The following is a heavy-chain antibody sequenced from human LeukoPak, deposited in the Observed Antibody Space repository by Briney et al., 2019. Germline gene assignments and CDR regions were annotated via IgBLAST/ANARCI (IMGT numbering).Heavy chain of an antibody. J-gene: IGHJ5*02. Sequence: PGGSLRLSCAASGFTFSNAWMSWVRQAPGKGLEWVGRIKSKTDGGTTDYAAPVKGRFTISRDDSKNTLYLQMNSPKIEDTAVYYCTTDRYYFDWSYNWFDPWGQGTLVTVSS. D-gene: IGHD3-9*01. CDR2: IKSKTDGGTT. CDR1: GFTFSNAW. CDR3: TTDRYYFDWSYNWFDP. V-gene: IGHV3-15*01.